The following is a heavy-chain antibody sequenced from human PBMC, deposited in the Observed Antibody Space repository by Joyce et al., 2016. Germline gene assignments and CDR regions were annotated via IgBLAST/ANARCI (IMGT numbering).Heavy chain of an antibody. V-gene: IGHV4-34*01. J-gene: IGHJ4*02. CDR1: GGPFRGFF. CDR3: ARSQWLAPLMY. Sequence: QVQLQQWGAGLLKPSETLSLTCAGSGGPFRGFFWTWVRQAPGKGLEWIRDINNSGVTNNNPSLKTRVTFSVDTSKNQFSLKLTSLSAADTAVYYCARSQWLAPLMYWGQGTPVTVSS. CDR2: INNSGVT. D-gene: IGHD6-19*01.